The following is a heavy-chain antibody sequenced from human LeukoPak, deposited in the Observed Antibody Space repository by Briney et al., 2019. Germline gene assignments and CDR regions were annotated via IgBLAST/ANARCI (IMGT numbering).Heavy chain of an antibody. J-gene: IGHJ4*02. V-gene: IGHV3-23*01. Sequence: GGSLRLSCAASGFTFSSYAMSWVRQAPGKGLEWVSAISGSGGSTYYADSVKGRFTISRDNSKNTLYLQMNSLRAEDTAVYYCAKGPVSRFRIVVVPAAPDYWGQGTLVTVSS. D-gene: IGHD2-2*01. CDR3: AKGPVSRFRIVVVPAAPDY. CDR2: ISGSGGST. CDR1: GFTFSSYA.